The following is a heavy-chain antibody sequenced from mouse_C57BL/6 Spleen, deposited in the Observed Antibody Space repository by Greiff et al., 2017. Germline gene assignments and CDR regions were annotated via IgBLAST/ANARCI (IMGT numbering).Heavy chain of an antibody. CDR1: GYAFTNYL. V-gene: IGHV1-54*01. J-gene: IGHJ2*01. CDR2: IKPGSGGT. D-gene: IGHD2-3*01. Sequence: VQLQQSGAELVRPGTSVKVSCKASGYAFTNYLIEWVKQRPGQGLEWIGVIKPGSGGTNYNEKFKGKATLTADKSSSTAYMQLSSLTSEDSAVYFCARDGYYGSPDYWGQGTTLTVSS. CDR3: ARDGYYGSPDY.